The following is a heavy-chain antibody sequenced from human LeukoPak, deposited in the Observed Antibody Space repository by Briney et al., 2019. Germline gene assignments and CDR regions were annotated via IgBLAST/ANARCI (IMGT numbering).Heavy chain of an antibody. CDR2: IIPILGIA. Sequence: ASVKVSCKASGGTFRSYTISWVRQAPGQGLEWMGRIIPILGIANYAQKFQGRVTITADKSTSTAYMELSSLRSEDTAVYYCATRYCSSTSCPNWFDPWGQGTLVTVSS. V-gene: IGHV1-69*02. CDR1: GGTFRSYT. J-gene: IGHJ5*02. D-gene: IGHD2-2*01. CDR3: ATRYCSSTSCPNWFDP.